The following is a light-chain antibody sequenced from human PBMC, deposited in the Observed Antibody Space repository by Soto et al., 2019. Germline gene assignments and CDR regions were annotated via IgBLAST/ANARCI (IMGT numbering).Light chain of an antibody. CDR3: QQGFSTPPT. CDR1: QSISNY. CDR2: AAS. J-gene: IGKJ1*01. V-gene: IGKV1-39*01. Sequence: DIQMTQSPSSLSASVGDRVTITCRASQSISNYLNWYQQKPGKAPDLLIYAASSLQSGVPSRFSGSGSGTDCTLTISSVQPEDFATYSIQQGFSTPPTFDRGTKVEIK.